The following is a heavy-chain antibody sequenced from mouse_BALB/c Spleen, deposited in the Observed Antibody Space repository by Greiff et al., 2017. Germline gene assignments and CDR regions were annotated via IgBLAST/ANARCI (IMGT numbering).Heavy chain of an antibody. V-gene: IGHV1-5*01. CDR2: IYPGNSDT. J-gene: IGHJ3*01. Sequence: VHVKQSGTVLARPGASVKMSCKASGYTFTSYWMHWVKQRPGQGLEWIGAIYPGNSDTSYNQKFKGKAKLTAVTSTSTAYMELSSLTNEDSAVYYCTRGDYRSWFAYWGQGTLVTVSA. D-gene: IGHD2-14*01. CDR3: TRGDYRSWFAY. CDR1: GYTFTSYW.